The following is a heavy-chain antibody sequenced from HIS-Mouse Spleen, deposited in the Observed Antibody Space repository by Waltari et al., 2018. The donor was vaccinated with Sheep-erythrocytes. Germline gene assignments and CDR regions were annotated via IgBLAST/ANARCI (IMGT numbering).Heavy chain of an antibody. V-gene: IGHV4-59*01. CDR1: GGSISSYY. CDR2: IYYSGST. D-gene: IGHD1-26*01. J-gene: IGHJ3*02. Sequence: QVQLQESGPGLVKPSETLSLTCTVSGGSISSYYWSWIRQPPGKGLEWIGYIYYSGSTNYNPSLKSRVTISVDTSKNQFSLKLSSVTAADTAVYYCARAWELRSSAFDIWGQGTMVTVSS. CDR3: ARAWELRSSAFDI.